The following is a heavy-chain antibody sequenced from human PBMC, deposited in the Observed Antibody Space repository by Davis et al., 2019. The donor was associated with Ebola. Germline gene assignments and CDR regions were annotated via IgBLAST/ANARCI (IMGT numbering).Heavy chain of an antibody. CDR1: GGSISSGGYY. D-gene: IGHD2-15*01. Sequence: LRLSCTVSGGSISSGGYYWSWIRQHPGKGLEWIGYIYYSGSTYYNPSLKSRVTISVDTSKNQFSLKLSSVTAADTAVYYCARKRRYCSGGSCYSRTYYDSSGYPYWGQGTLVTVSS. CDR2: IYYSGST. V-gene: IGHV4-31*03. CDR3: ARKRRYCSGGSCYSRTYYDSSGYPY. J-gene: IGHJ4*02.